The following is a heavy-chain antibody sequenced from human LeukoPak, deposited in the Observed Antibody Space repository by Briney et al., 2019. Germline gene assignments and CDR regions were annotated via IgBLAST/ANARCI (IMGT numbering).Heavy chain of an antibody. Sequence: GGSLTLSCAASGFTFSSYAMSWVRQAPGKGLEWVSAISGSGGSTYYADSVKGRFTISRDNSKNTLYLQMNSLRAEDTAVYYCAKDRPYYYDSSGYYGYWGQGTLVTVSS. CDR3: AKDRPYYYDSSGYYGY. V-gene: IGHV3-23*01. D-gene: IGHD3-22*01. CDR2: ISGSGGST. J-gene: IGHJ4*02. CDR1: GFTFSSYA.